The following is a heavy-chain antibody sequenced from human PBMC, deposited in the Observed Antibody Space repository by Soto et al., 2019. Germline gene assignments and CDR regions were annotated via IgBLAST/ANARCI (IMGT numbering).Heavy chain of an antibody. D-gene: IGHD2-15*01. CDR1: GFTLSSYG. CDR2: IWYDGSNK. CDR3: AIARYDCSVGSCYSHYYYYGMDV. Sequence: GRSLRLSCAASGFTLSSYGMHWVRQAPGKGLEWVAVIWYDGSNKYYADSVKGRFTISRDNSKNTLYLQMNSLRAEETALYYCAIARYDCSVGSCYSHYYYYGMDVWGQGTTVTVSS. J-gene: IGHJ6*02. V-gene: IGHV3-33*01.